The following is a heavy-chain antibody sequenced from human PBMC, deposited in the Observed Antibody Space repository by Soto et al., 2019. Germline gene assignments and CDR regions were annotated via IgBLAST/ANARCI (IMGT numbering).Heavy chain of an antibody. CDR3: ARVPAPFYYGMDV. J-gene: IGHJ6*02. Sequence: PGGSLRLSCAASGFTFSSYGMHWVRQAPGKGLEWVAVIWYDGSNKYYADSVKGRFTISRDNSKNTLYLQMNSLRAEDTAVYYCARVPAPFYYGMDVWGQGTTVTVSS. CDR1: GFTFSSYG. CDR2: IWYDGSNK. V-gene: IGHV3-33*01. D-gene: IGHD2-2*01.